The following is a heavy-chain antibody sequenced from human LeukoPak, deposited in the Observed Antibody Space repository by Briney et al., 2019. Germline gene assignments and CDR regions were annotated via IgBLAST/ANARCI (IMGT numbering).Heavy chain of an antibody. D-gene: IGHD3-10*01. CDR2: ISPNSGGT. CDR1: GYAFTDYY. CDR3: ARDGEYGTGSYYRGCFDY. Sequence: ASVKVSCKASGYAFTDYYMHWVRQAPGRGLEWMGWISPNSGGTNYAQKFQGRVTMTRDTSISTTYMDLGSLGSDDTAVYYCARDGEYGTGSYYRGCFDYWGQGTLVTVSS. V-gene: IGHV1-2*02. J-gene: IGHJ4*02.